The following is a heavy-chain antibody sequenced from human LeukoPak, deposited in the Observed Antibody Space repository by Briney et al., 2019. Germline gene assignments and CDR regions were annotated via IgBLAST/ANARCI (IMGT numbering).Heavy chain of an antibody. D-gene: IGHD6-13*01. CDR3: ARHDRIIASPLV. J-gene: IGHJ4*02. CDR2: IYYSGST. V-gene: IGHV4-39*01. CDR1: GGSISSSSYN. Sequence: SETLSLTCIVSGGSISSSSYNWGWIRQPPGKGLEWIGSIYYSGSTYYNPSLKSRLTISVDTSKNQFSLKLSSVTAADTAVYYCARHDRIIASPLVWGQGTLVTVSS.